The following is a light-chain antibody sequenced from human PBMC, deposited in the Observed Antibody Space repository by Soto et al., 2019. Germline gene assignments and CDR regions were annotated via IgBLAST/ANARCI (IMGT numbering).Light chain of an antibody. V-gene: IGLV2-8*01. CDR2: EVT. CDR1: SSDVGAFNR. CDR3: CSLCGPGSVV. Sequence: QSALTQPPSASGSPGQSVTISCTGTSSDVGAFNRVSWYQQHPGKAPKLMIYEVTKRPSGVPDRFSGAKSGNTASLTVSGLQDDDEADDFCCSLCGPGSVVFGGGTKLTVL. J-gene: IGLJ2*01.